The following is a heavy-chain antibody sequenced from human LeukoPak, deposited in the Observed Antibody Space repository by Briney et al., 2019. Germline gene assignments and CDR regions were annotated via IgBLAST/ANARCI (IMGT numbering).Heavy chain of an antibody. D-gene: IGHD6-13*01. CDR3: AKGPYSSSWYYFDY. CDR2: ISYDESNK. V-gene: IGHV3-30*18. Sequence: GGSLRLSCAASGFTFSSYGMHWVRQAPGKGLEWVAVISYDESNKYYADSVKGRFTISRDNSKNTLYLQMNSLRAEDTAVYYCAKGPYSSSWYYFDYWGQGTLVTVSS. J-gene: IGHJ4*02. CDR1: GFTFSSYG.